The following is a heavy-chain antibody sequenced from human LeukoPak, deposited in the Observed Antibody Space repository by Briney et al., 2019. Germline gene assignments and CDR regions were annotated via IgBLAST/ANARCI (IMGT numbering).Heavy chain of an antibody. V-gene: IGHV1-8*01. CDR3: ARWYYYDSSGSAAAFDI. D-gene: IGHD3-22*01. CDR1: GYTFTSYD. J-gene: IGHJ3*02. Sequence: GASVKVSCKASGYTFTSYDINWVRQATGQGLEWMGWMNPNSGNTGYAQKFQGRVTMTRNTSISTAYMELSSLRSEDTAVYYCARWYYYDSSGSAAAFDIWGQGTMVTVSS. CDR2: MNPNSGNT.